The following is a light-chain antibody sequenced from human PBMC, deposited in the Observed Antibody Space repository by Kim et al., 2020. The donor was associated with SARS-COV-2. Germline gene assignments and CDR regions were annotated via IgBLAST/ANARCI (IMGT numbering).Light chain of an antibody. Sequence: SVALGQTARITCGGSSIGDKSVHWYQQKPGQAPVLVIYRDRNRPSGIPERFSGSNSGNTATLTISRAQAGDEADYYCHVWDSNTAVFGGGTQLTVL. CDR3: HVWDSNTAV. CDR2: RDR. V-gene: IGLV3-9*01. CDR1: SIGDKS. J-gene: IGLJ3*02.